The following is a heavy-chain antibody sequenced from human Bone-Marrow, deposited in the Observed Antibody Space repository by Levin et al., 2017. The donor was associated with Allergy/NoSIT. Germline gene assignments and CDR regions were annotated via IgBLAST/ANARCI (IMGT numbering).Heavy chain of an antibody. J-gene: IGHJ6*02. CDR1: GYTFTSYD. V-gene: IGHV1-8*01. Sequence: ASVKVSCKASGYTFTSYDINWVRQATGQGLEWMGWMNPNSGNTGYAQKFQGRVTMTRNTSISTAYMELSSLRSEDTAVYYCARGQGYDFWSGYYGYYYGMDVWGQGTTVTVSS. D-gene: IGHD3-3*01. CDR2: MNPNSGNT. CDR3: ARGQGYDFWSGYYGYYYGMDV.